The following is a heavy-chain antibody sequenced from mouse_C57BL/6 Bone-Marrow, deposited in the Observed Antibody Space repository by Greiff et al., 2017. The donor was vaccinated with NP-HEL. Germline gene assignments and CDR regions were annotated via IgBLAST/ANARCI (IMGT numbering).Heavy chain of an antibody. D-gene: IGHD1-1*01. Sequence: QVQLQQSDAELVKPGASVKISCKVSGYTFTDHTIHWMKQRPEQGLDWIGYIYPRDGSTKYNEKFKGKATLTADKSSSTAYMQLNSLTSEDSAVYFCARGLYYYGSSNFFDYWGQGTTLTVSS. CDR3: ARGLYYYGSSNFFDY. CDR2: IYPRDGST. V-gene: IGHV1-78*01. CDR1: GYTFTDHT. J-gene: IGHJ2*01.